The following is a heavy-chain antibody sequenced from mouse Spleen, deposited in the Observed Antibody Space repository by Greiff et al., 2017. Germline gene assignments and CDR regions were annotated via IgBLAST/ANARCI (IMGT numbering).Heavy chain of an antibody. CDR1: GFTFSSYA. D-gene: IGHD1-1*01. CDR3: ARNYEAMDY. J-gene: IGHJ4*01. Sequence: EVKLVESGGGLVKPGGSLKLSCAASGFTFSSYAMSWVRQTPEKRLEWVATISSGGSYTYYPDSVKGRFTISRDNAKNTLYLQMSSLRSEDTAMYYCARNYEAMDYWGQGTSVTVSS. CDR2: ISSGGSYT. V-gene: IGHV5-9-1*01.